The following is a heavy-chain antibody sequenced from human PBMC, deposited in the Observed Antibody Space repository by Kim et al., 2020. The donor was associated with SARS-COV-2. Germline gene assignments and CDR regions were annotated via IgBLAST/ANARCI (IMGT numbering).Heavy chain of an antibody. CDR3: ARGDCGGGTCYSELPEF. Sequence: ASVKVSCKASGYSFSDFYIHWVRQAPGQGLEWMGRINPNSVATRYAQKFQDRVTMTRDTSITTAYMELNRLRSDDTALYYCARGDCGGGTCYSELPEFWGQGTLVTVSS. V-gene: IGHV1-2*06. CDR1: GYSFSDFY. D-gene: IGHD2-21*01. CDR2: INPNSVAT. J-gene: IGHJ4*02.